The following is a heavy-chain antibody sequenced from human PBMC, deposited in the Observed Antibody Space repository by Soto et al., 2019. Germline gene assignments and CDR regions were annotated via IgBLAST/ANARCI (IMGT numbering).Heavy chain of an antibody. V-gene: IGHV1-46*01. CDR3: ARDVWDYGANPDH. D-gene: IGHD4-17*01. CDR1: GFTFTNYW. Sequence: QVQLVQSGAEVKKPGAAVKVACKTSGFTFTNYWMHWVRQAPGQGLEWMGIINPSGAKPSYGQKFQGRVTMTRDTSTSTVYMELISLTSEDTAVYYCARDVWDYGANPDHWGQGTLVTVSS. J-gene: IGHJ5*02. CDR2: INPSGAKP.